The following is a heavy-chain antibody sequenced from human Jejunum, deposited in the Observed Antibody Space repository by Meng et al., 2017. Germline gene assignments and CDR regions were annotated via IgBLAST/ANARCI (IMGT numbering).Heavy chain of an antibody. Sequence: GESLKISCVASGFMFNFYTMHWVRQAPGKGLEWVALTSYDESHKNYVEAVKGRFTISRDNAKKTLYLQMDSLRPEDTAVYYCAKDPNGDYLGAFAFWGQGTVVTVSS. CDR2: TSYDESHK. V-gene: IGHV3-30*04. J-gene: IGHJ3*01. CDR1: GFMFNFYT. CDR3: AKDPNGDYLGAFAF. D-gene: IGHD4-17*01.